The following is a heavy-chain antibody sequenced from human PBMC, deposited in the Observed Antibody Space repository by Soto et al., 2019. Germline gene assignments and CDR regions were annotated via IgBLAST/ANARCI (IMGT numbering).Heavy chain of an antibody. CDR2: INPDGGSA. CDR1: GYAFTSYY. J-gene: IGHJ6*02. V-gene: IGHV1-46*01. CDR3: ARDTNVALSFHYYGMHF. Sequence: QVQLGQSGAEVKVPGASLQVSCKASGYAFTSYYIHWVRQAPGQGLEWMGIINPDGGSASYAQKFQGRVRLTRDTFTSTVYMDLSRLSSEDSAIYYCARDTNVALSFHYYGMHFCGRVTTVSDSS. D-gene: IGHD1-1*01.